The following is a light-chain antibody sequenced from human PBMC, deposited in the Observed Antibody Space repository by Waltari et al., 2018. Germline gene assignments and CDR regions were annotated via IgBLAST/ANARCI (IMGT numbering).Light chain of an antibody. CDR2: DTS. V-gene: IGKV3-11*01. Sequence: EIVLTQSPATLSLSPGERATLSCRASPSVRKYLALYQQKPGQAPRLLIYDTSNRETGITARFTGSGSGTDFTLTISNVEPEDFAVYYCQQRNDWPLTFGGGTKVEIK. CDR3: QQRNDWPLT. CDR1: PSVRKY. J-gene: IGKJ4*02.